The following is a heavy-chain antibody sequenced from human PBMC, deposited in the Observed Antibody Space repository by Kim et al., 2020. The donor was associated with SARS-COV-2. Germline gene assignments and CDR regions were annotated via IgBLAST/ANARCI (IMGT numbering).Heavy chain of an antibody. CDR1: GFTVSSNY. J-gene: IGHJ6*02. V-gene: IGHV3-53*01. Sequence: GGSLRLSCAASGFTVSSNYMSWVRQAPGKGLEWVSGIYSGGSTYYADSVKGRFTISRDNSKNTLYLQMNSLSAEDTAVYYCARDCSSGCSYGMDVWGQGTTVTVSS. CDR2: IYSGGST. CDR3: ARDCSSGCSYGMDV. D-gene: IGHD6-19*01.